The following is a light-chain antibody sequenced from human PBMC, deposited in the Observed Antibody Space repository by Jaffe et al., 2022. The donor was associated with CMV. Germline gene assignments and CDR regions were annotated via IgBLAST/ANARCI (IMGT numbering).Light chain of an antibody. CDR1: QSLVHSDGNTY. J-gene: IGKJ5*01. CDR2: EVS. CDR3: MQNTHWPPIT. Sequence: DVVMTQSPLSLPVTLGQPASISCRSSQSLVHSDGNTYLNWFQQRPGQSPRRLIYEVSKRDSGVPDRFSGSGSGTDFTLKISRVEAEDVGVYYCMQNTHWPPITFGQGTRLEIK. V-gene: IGKV2-30*02.